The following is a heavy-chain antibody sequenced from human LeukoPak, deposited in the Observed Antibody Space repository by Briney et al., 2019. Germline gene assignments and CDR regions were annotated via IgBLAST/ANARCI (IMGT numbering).Heavy chain of an antibody. D-gene: IGHD1-7*01. J-gene: IGHJ3*02. V-gene: IGHV1-18*01. CDR2: ISAYNGNT. Sequence: GASVKVSCKASGYTFTSYGISWVRQAPGQGLEWMGWISAYNGNTNYAQQLQGRVTMTTDTSTSTAYMELRSLRSDDTAVYYCARGDWNYVSDAFDIWGQGTMVTVSS. CDR3: ARGDWNYVSDAFDI. CDR1: GYTFTSYG.